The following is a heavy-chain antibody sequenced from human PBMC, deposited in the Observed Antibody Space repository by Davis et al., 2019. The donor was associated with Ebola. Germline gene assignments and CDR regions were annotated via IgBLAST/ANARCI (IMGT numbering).Heavy chain of an antibody. D-gene: IGHD3-16*01. J-gene: IGHJ4*02. CDR2: ISPKSGGG. Sequence: ASVKVSCKASGYTFTAYYIHWVRQAPGQGLDWMGWISPKSGGGNYASKFQGRVTMTADTSVSTAYMDLSSLRSDDTAVFYCTRELHGGEFNYWGQGTLVTVSS. CDR3: TRELHGGEFNY. V-gene: IGHV1-2*02. CDR1: GYTFTAYY.